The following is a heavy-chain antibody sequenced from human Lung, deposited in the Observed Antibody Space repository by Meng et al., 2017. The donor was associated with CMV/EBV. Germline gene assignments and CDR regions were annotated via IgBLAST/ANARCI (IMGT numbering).Heavy chain of an antibody. Sequence: GGSLRLXCTASGFTFGDYAMSWVRQAPGKGLEWVGFIRSKAYGGTTEYAASVKGRFTISRDDSKSIAYLQMNSLKTEDTAVYYCTRKLLSYYYYSMDVWGQGTXVTVSS. CDR3: TRKLLSYYYYSMDV. D-gene: IGHD2-2*01. J-gene: IGHJ6*02. V-gene: IGHV3-49*04. CDR1: GFTFGDYA. CDR2: IRSKAYGGTT.